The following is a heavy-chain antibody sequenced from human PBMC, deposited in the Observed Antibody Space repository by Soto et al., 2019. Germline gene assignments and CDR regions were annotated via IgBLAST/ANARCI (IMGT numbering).Heavy chain of an antibody. CDR3: ASVKGYSYGHPFDY. CDR2: ISSSGSTI. D-gene: IGHD5-18*01. CDR1: GFTFSSYE. J-gene: IGHJ4*02. V-gene: IGHV3-48*03. Sequence: PGGSLRLSCAASGFTFSSYEMNWVRQAPGKGLEWVSYISSSGSTIYYADSVKGRFTISRDNAKNSLYLQMNSLRAEDTAVYYCASVKGYSYGHPFDYWGQGTLVTVSS.